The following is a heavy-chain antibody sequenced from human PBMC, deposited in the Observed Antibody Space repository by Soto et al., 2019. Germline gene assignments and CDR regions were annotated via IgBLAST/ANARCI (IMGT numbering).Heavy chain of an antibody. Sequence: QLQLQESGSGLVKPSQTLSLTCAVSGGSISSGGYSWNWIRQPPGKGLEWIGYMYHSGSTYYNPSLKSRVTISVDRSKNQLSLKLSSVTAADTAVYYCARGRVDPADYWGQGTLVTVSS. CDR2: MYHSGST. CDR3: ARGRVDPADY. D-gene: IGHD2-2*01. J-gene: IGHJ4*02. V-gene: IGHV4-30-2*01. CDR1: GGSISSGGYS.